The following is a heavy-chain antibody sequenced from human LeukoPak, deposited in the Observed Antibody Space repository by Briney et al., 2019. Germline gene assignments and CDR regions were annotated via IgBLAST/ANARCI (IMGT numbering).Heavy chain of an antibody. CDR3: ARRTHSSSWYGDNYYYYYMDV. Sequence: ASVKVSCNASGYTFTGYYMHWVRQAPGQGLEWMGWINPNSGGTNYAQKFQGRVTMTRDTSISTAYMELSRLRSDDTAVYYCARRTHSSSWYGDNYYYYYMDVWGKGTTVTVSS. CDR1: GYTFTGYY. D-gene: IGHD6-13*01. CDR2: INPNSGGT. J-gene: IGHJ6*03. V-gene: IGHV1-2*02.